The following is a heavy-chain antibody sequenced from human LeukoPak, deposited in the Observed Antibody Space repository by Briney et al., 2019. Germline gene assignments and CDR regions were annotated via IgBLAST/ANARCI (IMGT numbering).Heavy chain of an antibody. D-gene: IGHD3-16*01. CDR1: GYTFTAYY. J-gene: IGHJ6*03. CDR2: INPNTGGT. CDR3: VRGGLLGYYYHNMAV. Sequence: ASVKVSCKASGYTFTAYYMHWVRQAPGQHLEWMGWINPNTGGTDYAQTFQDRVTMTRDMSISTAHMELSRLTSDDTAVYYCVRGGLLGYYYHNMAVWGKGTTVTVSS. V-gene: IGHV1-2*02.